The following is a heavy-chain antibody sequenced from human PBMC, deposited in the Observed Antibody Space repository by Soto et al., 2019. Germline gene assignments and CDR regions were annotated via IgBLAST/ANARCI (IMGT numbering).Heavy chain of an antibody. CDR2: INHLETT. CDR3: ARGGGSDSFDY. V-gene: IGHV4-30-2*01. J-gene: IGHJ4*01. D-gene: IGHD1-26*01. Sequence: KPSETLSLTCTVSGASITFGGYSWSWIRQTPGKGLEWIGYINHLETTFYNPSFESRLTLSIDRAKNQFSLKLHSMSAADRAVYFCARGGGSDSFDYWGHGILVTVSS. CDR1: GASITFGGYS.